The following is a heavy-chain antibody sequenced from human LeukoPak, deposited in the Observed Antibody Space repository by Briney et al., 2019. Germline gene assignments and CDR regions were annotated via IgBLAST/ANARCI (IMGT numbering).Heavy chain of an antibody. CDR1: GYTFTNYD. V-gene: IGHV1-18*01. J-gene: IGHJ6*03. Sequence: ASVKVSCKASGYTFTNYDINWVPQAPGLGLEWMGWISPYIGNTRYAQKFQGRVTMTTDTSTSTAYMELRSLRSDDTAIYYCARVDSGYDLGHYYHYADVWGKGTTVTVSS. CDR2: ISPYIGNT. CDR3: ARVDSGYDLGHYYHYADV. D-gene: IGHD5-12*01.